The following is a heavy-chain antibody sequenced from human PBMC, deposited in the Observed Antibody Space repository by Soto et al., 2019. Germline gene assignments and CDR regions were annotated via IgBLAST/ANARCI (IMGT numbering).Heavy chain of an antibody. D-gene: IGHD6-19*01. Sequence: EVQLVESGGGLVQPGGSLRLSCVVSGFTFSDHYMDWVRQAPGKGLEWVGRIRDKPMGYTTEYAASVKGRFTISRDDSKNSLFLQLNSLKTEDTAVYYCARPRSRAWSDTYFVYWGQGALVTVSS. J-gene: IGHJ4*02. CDR3: ARPRSRAWSDTYFVY. CDR2: IRDKPMGYTT. V-gene: IGHV3-72*01. CDR1: GFTFSDHY.